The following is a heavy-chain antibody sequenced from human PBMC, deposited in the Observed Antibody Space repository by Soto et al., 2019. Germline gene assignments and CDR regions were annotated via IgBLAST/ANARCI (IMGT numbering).Heavy chain of an antibody. J-gene: IGHJ6*02. V-gene: IGHV3-43*01. Sequence: EVQLVESGGVVVQPGGSLRLSCAASGFTFDDYTMHWVRQAPGKGLEWVSLISWDGGSTYYADSVKGRFTMSRDNSKNSLYLQMNSLRTEDTALYYCAKDIGYCSGGSCFDYYYGMDVWGQGTTVTVSS. CDR2: ISWDGGST. D-gene: IGHD2-15*01. CDR1: GFTFDDYT. CDR3: AKDIGYCSGGSCFDYYYGMDV.